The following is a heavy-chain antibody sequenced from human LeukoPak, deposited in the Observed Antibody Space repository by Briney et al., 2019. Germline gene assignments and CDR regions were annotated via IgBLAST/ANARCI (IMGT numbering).Heavy chain of an antibody. D-gene: IGHD2-2*01. CDR3: ARARYHDAFDI. Sequence: GGSLRLSCAASGFTFSSYWMHWVRQAPGKGLVWVSRINSDGSSTSYADPVKGRFTISRDNAKNTLYLQMNSLRAEDTAVYYCARARYHDAFDIWGQGTMVTVSS. CDR1: GFTFSSYW. V-gene: IGHV3-74*01. J-gene: IGHJ3*02. CDR2: INSDGSST.